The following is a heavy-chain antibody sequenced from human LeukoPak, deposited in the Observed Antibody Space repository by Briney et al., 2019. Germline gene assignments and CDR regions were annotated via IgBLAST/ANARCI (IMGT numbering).Heavy chain of an antibody. D-gene: IGHD3-10*01. V-gene: IGHV3-23*01. CDR3: ARDILPSGSRAFDI. CDR1: GFTWSSEA. CDR2: ISGSGGST. Sequence: PGGSLRLSCAATGFTWSSEAMSGVGQSPGKGLEWVSAISGSGGSTYYADSVKGRFTISRDNSKNTLYLQMNSLRAEDTAVYYCARDILPSGSRAFDIWGQGTMVTVSS. J-gene: IGHJ3*02.